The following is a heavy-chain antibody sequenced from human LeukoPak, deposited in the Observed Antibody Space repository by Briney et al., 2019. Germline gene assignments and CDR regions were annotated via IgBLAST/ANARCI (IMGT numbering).Heavy chain of an antibody. J-gene: IGHJ3*02. CDR3: AHMVDIVASIREVTFDI. CDR2: LTGGGDNT. D-gene: IGHD5-12*01. CDR1: GFTFSSYA. V-gene: IGHV3-23*01. Sequence: PGGSLRLSCAASGFTFSSYAMTWVRQAPGKGLEWVSSLTGGGDNTYYADSVKGRFTVSRDNSKNTLYVQMNSLRAEDTAVYYCAHMVDIVASIREVTFDIWGQGTMVTVSS.